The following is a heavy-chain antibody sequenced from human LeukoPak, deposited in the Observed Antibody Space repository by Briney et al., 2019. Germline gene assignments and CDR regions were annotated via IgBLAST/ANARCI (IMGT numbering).Heavy chain of an antibody. CDR3: VEGDRRFLEWLCLDY. CDR2: ISGSGGST. CDR1: GFTFSSYA. J-gene: IGHJ4*02. V-gene: IGHV3-23*01. Sequence: QPGGSLRLSCAASGFTFSSYAMSWVRQAPGKGLEWVSAISGSGGSTYYADSVKGRFTISRDNSKNTLYLQMNSLRAEDTAVYYCVEGDRRFLEWLCLDYWGQGTLVTVSS. D-gene: IGHD3-3*01.